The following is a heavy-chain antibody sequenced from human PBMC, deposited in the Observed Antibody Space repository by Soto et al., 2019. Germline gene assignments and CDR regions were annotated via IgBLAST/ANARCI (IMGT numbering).Heavy chain of an antibody. J-gene: IGHJ4*02. CDR1: GYSFTSYW. CDR3: ARHSTPGGSGLYIQLPEGSPDY. Sequence: HGESLKISCKGSGYSFTSYWIGWVRQMPGKGLEWMGIIYPGDSDTRYSPSFQGQVTISADKSISTAYLQWSSLKASDTAMYYCARHSTPGGSGLYIQLPEGSPDYWGQGTLVTVSS. CDR2: IYPGDSDT. D-gene: IGHD3-22*01. V-gene: IGHV5-51*01.